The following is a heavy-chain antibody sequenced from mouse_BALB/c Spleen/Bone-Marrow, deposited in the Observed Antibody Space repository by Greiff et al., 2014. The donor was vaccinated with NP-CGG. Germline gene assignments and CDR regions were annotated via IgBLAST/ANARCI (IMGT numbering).Heavy chain of an antibody. V-gene: IGHV1-14*01. CDR3: AREGVDYFDY. J-gene: IGHJ2*01. CDR1: GYTFTSYV. CDR2: INPYNDGT. Sequence: HLVESGPELVKPGASVKMSCKASGYTFTSYVMHWVKQKPGQGLEWIGYINPYNDGTKYNEKFKGKATLTSDKSSSTAYMELSSLTSEDSAVYYCAREGVDYFDYWGQGTTRTVSS.